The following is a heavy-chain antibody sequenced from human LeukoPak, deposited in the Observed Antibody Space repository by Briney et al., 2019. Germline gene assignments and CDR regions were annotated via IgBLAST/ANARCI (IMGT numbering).Heavy chain of an antibody. CDR2: IIPIFGTA. CDR1: GGTFSSYA. D-gene: IGHD1-26*01. J-gene: IGHJ4*02. Sequence: SVKVSCKASGGTFSSYAISWVRQAPGQGLEWMGGIIPIFGTANYAQKFQGRVTITTDESTSTAYMELSSLRSEDTAVYYCARQVGAQNYYFDYWGQGTLVTVSS. CDR3: ARQVGAQNYYFDY. V-gene: IGHV1-69*05.